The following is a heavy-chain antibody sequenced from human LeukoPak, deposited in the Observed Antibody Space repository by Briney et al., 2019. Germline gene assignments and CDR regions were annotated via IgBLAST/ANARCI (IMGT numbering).Heavy chain of an antibody. CDR2: INHSGST. CDR3: AREDRGPANFDY. Sequence: SETLSLTCAVYGGSFSGYYWSWIRQPPGKGLEWIGEINHSGSTNYNPSLKSRVTISVDTSKNQFSLKLSSVTAAGTAVYYCAREDRGPANFDYWGQGTLVTVSS. J-gene: IGHJ4*02. CDR1: GGSFSGYY. V-gene: IGHV4-34*01.